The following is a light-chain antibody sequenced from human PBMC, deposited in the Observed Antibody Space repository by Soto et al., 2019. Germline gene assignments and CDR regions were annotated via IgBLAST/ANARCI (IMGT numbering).Light chain of an antibody. CDR1: QSVSNT. J-gene: IGKJ2*01. CDR2: GAS. V-gene: IGKV3-15*01. CDR3: QQYDNWQYT. Sequence: EIVMTQSPATLSVSPGERATLSCRASQSVSNTLAWYQQKPGQAPRLLMYGASIRATGIPARFSGGGSGTQFTLTISSLQYEDFEVYYCQQYDNWQYTFGQGTKVDIK.